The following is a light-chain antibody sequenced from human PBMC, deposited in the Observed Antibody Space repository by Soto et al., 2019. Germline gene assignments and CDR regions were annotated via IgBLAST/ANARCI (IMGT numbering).Light chain of an antibody. Sequence: EVAMTQSPASLSVSPGERATLSCRTSQSVGSDLAWYQQKPGQAPRLLIWHASNRATGIPDRFSGSGSGTDFTLTISRLEPEDFAVYYCQEYSGSSRTFGQGTK. CDR1: QSVGSD. V-gene: IGKV3-20*01. CDR2: HAS. J-gene: IGKJ1*01. CDR3: QEYSGSSRT.